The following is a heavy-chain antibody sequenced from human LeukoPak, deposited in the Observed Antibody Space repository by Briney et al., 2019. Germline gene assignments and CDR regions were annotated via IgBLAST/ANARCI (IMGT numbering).Heavy chain of an antibody. CDR3: ARGESKGTYYYYYYGMDV. V-gene: IGHV4-30-4*01. CDR2: IYCSGST. Sequence: PSETLSLTCTVSGGSISSGDYYWSWIRQPPGKGLEWIGYIYCSGSTYYNPSLKSRVTISVDTSKNQFSLKLSSVTAADTAVYYCARGESKGTYYYYYYGMDVWGQGTTVTVSS. J-gene: IGHJ6*02. CDR1: GGSISSGDYY. D-gene: IGHD3-10*01.